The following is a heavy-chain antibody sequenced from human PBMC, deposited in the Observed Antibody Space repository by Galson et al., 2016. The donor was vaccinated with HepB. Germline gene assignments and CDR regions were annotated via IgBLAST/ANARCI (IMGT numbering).Heavy chain of an antibody. CDR1: GFTFSSHW. CDR3: AKEATATTGAKTKRVWYFDL. CDR2: INTDGGSA. D-gene: IGHD1-7*01. J-gene: IGHJ2*01. Sequence: SLRLSCAASGFTFSSHWMHWVRQAPGKGLVWVSRINTDGGSASYADSVKGRFTISRDDATNSLYLQMNSLRDEDTAVYYCAKEATATTGAKTKRVWYFDLWGRGTLVTVSS. V-gene: IGHV3-74*01.